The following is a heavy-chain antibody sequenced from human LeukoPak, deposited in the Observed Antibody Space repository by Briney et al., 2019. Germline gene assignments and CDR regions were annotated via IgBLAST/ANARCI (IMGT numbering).Heavy chain of an antibody. J-gene: IGHJ1*01. Sequence: PGGSQRLSCAASGFSFSTYSMNWVSQAPGKGLEWVSAISGSGGSTYYADSVKGRFTISRDNSKNTLYLQMNSLRAEDTAVYYCAKDLLYCGGDCYPQAFQHWGQGTLVTVSS. D-gene: IGHD2-21*02. V-gene: IGHV3-23*01. CDR2: ISGSGGST. CDR3: AKDLLYCGGDCYPQAFQH. CDR1: GFSFSTYS.